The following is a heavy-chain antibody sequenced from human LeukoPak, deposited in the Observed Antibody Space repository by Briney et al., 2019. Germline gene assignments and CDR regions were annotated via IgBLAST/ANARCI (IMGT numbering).Heavy chain of an antibody. CDR3: PRGGIAGRAVYYYYMDV. V-gene: IGHV3-21*01. D-gene: IGHD6-6*01. Sequence: PGGSLRLSCAASGSTFRSYTIHWVRQAPGKGLEWVSSISAVGTYIYYADSVKGQFTISRDNVEKSAYLELSGLTGQDTAIYYCPRGGIAGRAVYYYYMDVWGKGTTVTVSS. CDR2: ISAVGTYI. J-gene: IGHJ6*03. CDR1: GSTFRSYT.